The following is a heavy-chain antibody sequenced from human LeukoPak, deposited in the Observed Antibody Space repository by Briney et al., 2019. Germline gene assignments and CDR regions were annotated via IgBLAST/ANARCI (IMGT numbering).Heavy chain of an antibody. CDR3: ARWDSSGWMRYYFDY. V-gene: IGHV3-30-3*01. CDR1: GFTFSSYA. J-gene: IGHJ4*02. D-gene: IGHD3-22*01. CDR2: ISYDGSNK. Sequence: GGSLRLSCAASGFTFSSYAMHWVRQAPGKGLEWVAVISYDGSNKYYADSVKGRFTISRDNSKNTLYLQMNSLRPEDTAVYYCARWDSSGWMRYYFDYWSQGTLVTVSS.